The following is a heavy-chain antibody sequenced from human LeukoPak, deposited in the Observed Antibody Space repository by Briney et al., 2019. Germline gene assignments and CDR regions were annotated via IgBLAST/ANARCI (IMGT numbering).Heavy chain of an antibody. CDR2: IRSKAYGGTT. Sequence: GGSLRLSCAASGFTFSSYSMNWVRQAPGKGLEWVGFIRSKAYGGTTEYAASVKGRFTISRDDSKSIAYLQMNSLKTEDTAVYYCTSTNGELLLDAFDIWGQGTMVTVSS. V-gene: IGHV3-49*04. D-gene: IGHD3-10*01. CDR3: TSTNGELLLDAFDI. J-gene: IGHJ3*02. CDR1: GFTFSSYS.